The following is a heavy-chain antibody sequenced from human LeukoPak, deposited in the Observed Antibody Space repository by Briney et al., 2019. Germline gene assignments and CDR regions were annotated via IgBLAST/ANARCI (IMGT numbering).Heavy chain of an antibody. J-gene: IGHJ4*02. V-gene: IGHV3-74*01. CDR2: INSDGRST. D-gene: IGHD2-15*01. CDR1: GFTFSSYW. Sequence: PGGSLRLSCAAAGFTFSSYWIHWVRQAPGKGLVWVSRINSDGRSTSYAESVKGRFTISRDNAKNTLYLQMNGLRAEDTAVYYCASTNNDCSRGSCYHYFDYWGQGTLVTVSS. CDR3: ASTNNDCSRGSCYHYFDY.